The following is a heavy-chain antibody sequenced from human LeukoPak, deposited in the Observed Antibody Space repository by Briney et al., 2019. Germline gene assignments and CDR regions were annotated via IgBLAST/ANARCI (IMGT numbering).Heavy chain of an antibody. CDR3: AKGSSQYFDY. V-gene: IGHV3-33*06. CDR2: IWYDGSSK. J-gene: IGHJ4*02. Sequence: GGSLRLSCAASGFTFSSYGMHWVRQAPGKGLEWVAVIWYDGSSKYYADSVKGRFTISRDNSKDTLYLQMNSLRAEDTAVYYCAKGSSQYFDYWGQGTLVTVSS. CDR1: GFTFSSYG.